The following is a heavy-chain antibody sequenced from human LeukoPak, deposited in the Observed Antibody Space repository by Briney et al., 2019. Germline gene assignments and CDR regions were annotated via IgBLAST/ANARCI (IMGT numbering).Heavy chain of an antibody. D-gene: IGHD3-10*01. CDR2: ISYHGSNI. Sequence: GGSLRLSCAASGFTFSSYAMHWGRQAPGKGLEWVAVISYHGSNIYYADSVKGRFTISRDNSKSTLYLQMNSLRAEDTAVYYCASGSGNYAPYYYYGMDVWGQGTTVTVSS. CDR1: GFTFSSYA. V-gene: IGHV3-30-3*01. J-gene: IGHJ6*02. CDR3: ASGSGNYAPYYYYGMDV.